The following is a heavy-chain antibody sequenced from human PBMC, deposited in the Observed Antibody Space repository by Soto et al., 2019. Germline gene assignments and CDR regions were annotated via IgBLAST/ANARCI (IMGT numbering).Heavy chain of an antibody. CDR3: TTGYDFWSGYPYDY. CDR1: GFTFSNAW. J-gene: IGHJ4*02. Sequence: EVQLVESGGGLVKPGGSLRLSCAASGFTFSNAWMSWVRQAPGKGLEWVGRIKSKTDGGTTDYAAPVKGRFTIPRDDSKNTLYLQMNSLKTEDTAVYYCTTGYDFWSGYPYDYWGQGTLVTVSS. D-gene: IGHD3-3*01. CDR2: IKSKTDGGTT. V-gene: IGHV3-15*01.